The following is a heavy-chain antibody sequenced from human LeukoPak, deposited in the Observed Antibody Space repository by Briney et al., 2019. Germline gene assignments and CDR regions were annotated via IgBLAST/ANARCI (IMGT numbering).Heavy chain of an antibody. CDR3: AVGDNPGALDY. V-gene: IGHV3-20*04. J-gene: IGHJ4*02. D-gene: IGHD1-14*01. CDR1: GFTFDDYG. CDR2: INWNGGST. Sequence: GGSLRLSCAASGFTFDDYGMSWVRQAPGKGLEWVSGINWNGGSTGYADSVKGRFTISRDNAKNSLYLQMNSLRAEDTAVYYCAVGDNPGALDYWGQGTLVTVSS.